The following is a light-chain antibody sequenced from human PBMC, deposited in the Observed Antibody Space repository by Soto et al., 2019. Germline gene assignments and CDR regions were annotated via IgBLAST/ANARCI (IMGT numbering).Light chain of an antibody. V-gene: IGKV1-12*01. Sequence: DIQMTQSPSFVPASVGDRVTISCRASQGITSWLAWYQQKPGKAPKLLIYAASTLQGGVPSRFSGSGSGTEFTLTISSLQPEDFATYYCQQATSFPRTFGQGTKVDI. J-gene: IGKJ1*01. CDR3: QQATSFPRT. CDR2: AAS. CDR1: QGITSW.